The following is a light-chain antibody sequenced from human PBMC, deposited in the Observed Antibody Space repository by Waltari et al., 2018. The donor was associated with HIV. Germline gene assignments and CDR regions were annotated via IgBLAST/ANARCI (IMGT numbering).Light chain of an antibody. CDR2: QDT. V-gene: IGLV3-1*01. J-gene: IGLJ2*01. Sequence: SYDLTQPLSVSVSPGETASITCSGDDLTDTYAYWYQQEPGQSPLLVIYQDTQRPSGIPELFSGSSSGNTAALTISGTQPMDEADYFCQVWDRGTAVFGGGTKVTVL. CDR3: QVWDRGTAV. CDR1: DLTDTY.